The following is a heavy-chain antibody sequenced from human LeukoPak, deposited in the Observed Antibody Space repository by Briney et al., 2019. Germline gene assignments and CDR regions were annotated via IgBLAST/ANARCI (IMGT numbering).Heavy chain of an antibody. J-gene: IGHJ4*02. V-gene: IGHV3-33*08. CDR1: GLTFYSYA. Sequence: GGSLRLSCAASGLTFYSYAMAWVRQAPGQGLEWVAVIWFDGSNKYYADSVKGRFTISRDNSKNTLYLQMNSLRAEDTAVYYCARGPDIAVAGTCFDYWGQGTLVTVSS. CDR3: ARGPDIAVAGTCFDY. CDR2: IWFDGSNK. D-gene: IGHD6-19*01.